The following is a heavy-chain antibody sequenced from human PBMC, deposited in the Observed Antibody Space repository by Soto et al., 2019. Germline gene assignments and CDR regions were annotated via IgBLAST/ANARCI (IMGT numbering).Heavy chain of an antibody. V-gene: IGHV3-53*01. CDR2: LTANGNT. Sequence: PGGSLRLSCVVSGFAVSATYMSWVRQAPGQGLEWVSVLTANGNTIYADAVKGRFTVSRDISKNTVYLQLNSVTVEDTGLYYCARDALGLDVCGQGTTVTVSS. CDR3: ARDALGLDV. J-gene: IGHJ6*02. CDR1: GFAVSATY.